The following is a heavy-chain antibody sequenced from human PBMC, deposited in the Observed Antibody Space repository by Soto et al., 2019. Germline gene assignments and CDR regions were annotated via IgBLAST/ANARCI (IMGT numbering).Heavy chain of an antibody. CDR2: IYYSGST. V-gene: IGHV4-39*01. D-gene: IGHD1-1*01. J-gene: IGHJ6*03. Sequence: SETLSLTCTVSGGSISSSSYYWGWIRQPPGKGLEWIGSIYYSGSTYYNPSLKSRVTISVDTSKNQFSLKLSSVTAADTAVYYCALGANWNRFDYYYMDVWGKGTTVTVSS. CDR1: GGSISSSSYY. CDR3: ALGANWNRFDYYYMDV.